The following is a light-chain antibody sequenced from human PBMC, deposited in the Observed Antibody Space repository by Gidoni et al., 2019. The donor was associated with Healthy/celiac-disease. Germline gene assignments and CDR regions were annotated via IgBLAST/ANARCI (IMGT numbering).Light chain of an antibody. CDR1: SSDVGGYNY. J-gene: IGLJ2*01. CDR3: SSYTSSSTLVV. CDR2: DVS. Sequence: QSALTQPASVSGSPGQSITISCTGTSSDVGGYNYVSWYQQHPGKAPKLMIYDVSNRPSGGSNRFSGSKSGNTASLTISGLHTEDEADYYCSSYTSSSTLVVFGGGTKLTVL. V-gene: IGLV2-14*03.